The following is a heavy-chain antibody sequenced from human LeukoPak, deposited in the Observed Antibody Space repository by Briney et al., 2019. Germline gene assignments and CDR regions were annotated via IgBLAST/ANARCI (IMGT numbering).Heavy chain of an antibody. D-gene: IGHD3-22*01. Sequence: GGSLRLSCAASGFTFSSYAMSWVRQAPGKGLEWVSVIRGSGGSTYYADSVKGRFTISRDNSMNTLYLQMNSLRAEDTAIYYCAKGNSSGYYSPIDYWGQGTLVTVSS. J-gene: IGHJ4*02. CDR3: AKGNSSGYYSPIDY. CDR1: GFTFSSYA. CDR2: IRGSGGST. V-gene: IGHV3-23*01.